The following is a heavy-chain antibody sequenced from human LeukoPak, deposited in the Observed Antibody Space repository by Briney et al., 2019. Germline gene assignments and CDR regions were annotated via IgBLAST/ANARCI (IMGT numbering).Heavy chain of an antibody. Sequence: PSETLSLTCTVSGDSVSSSNFFWGWIRQPPGKGLEWIGSFHYSGSTFYNPSLKSRVTISVDTSKNHFSLKLSSVTAADTAMYYCAREGRQDYVYFDHWGQGSLVTVSS. D-gene: IGHD4-17*01. V-gene: IGHV4-39*02. CDR3: AREGRQDYVYFDH. CDR2: FHYSGST. CDR1: GDSVSSSNFF. J-gene: IGHJ4*02.